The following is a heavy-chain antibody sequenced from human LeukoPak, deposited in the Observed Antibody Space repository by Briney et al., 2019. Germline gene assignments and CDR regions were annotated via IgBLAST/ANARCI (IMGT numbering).Heavy chain of an antibody. V-gene: IGHV4-59*01. Sequence: SETLSLTCTVSGGSTNSYYWSWIRQFPGKGLEWIGYISYSGSTNYNPSLKSRVTISVDTSKNQFSLKLSSVTAADTAVYYCARDPTSRSSAFDIWGQGTMVTVSS. J-gene: IGHJ3*02. CDR3: ARDPTSRSSAFDI. CDR2: ISYSGST. CDR1: GGSTNSYY.